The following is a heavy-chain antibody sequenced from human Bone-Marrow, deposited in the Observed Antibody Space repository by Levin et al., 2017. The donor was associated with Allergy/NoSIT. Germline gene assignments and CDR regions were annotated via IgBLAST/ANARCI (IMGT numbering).Heavy chain of an antibody. CDR2: ISYDGSNK. Sequence: GGSLRLSCAASGFTFSSYAMHWVRQAPGKGLEWVAVISYDGSNKYYADSVKGRFTISRDNSKNTLYLQMNSLRAEDTAVYYCARKYYDFWSGSDGLFDYWGQGTLVTVSS. V-gene: IGHV3-30-3*01. CDR1: GFTFSSYA. J-gene: IGHJ4*02. CDR3: ARKYYDFWSGSDGLFDY. D-gene: IGHD3-3*01.